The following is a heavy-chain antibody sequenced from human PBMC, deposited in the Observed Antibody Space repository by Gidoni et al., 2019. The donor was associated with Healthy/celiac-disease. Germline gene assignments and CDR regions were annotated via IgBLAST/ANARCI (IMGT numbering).Heavy chain of an antibody. Sequence: QVQLVQSGAEVKKPGASVKVSCKASGYTFTGYARHWVRQAPGQGLEWMGWINPNSGGTNYAQKFQGRVTMTRDTSISTAYMELSRLRSDDTAVYYCARELGSSWPDYYYYGMDVWGQGTTVTVSS. CDR2: INPNSGGT. CDR1: GYTFTGYA. V-gene: IGHV1-2*02. CDR3: ARELGSSWPDYYYYGMDV. J-gene: IGHJ6*02. D-gene: IGHD6-13*01.